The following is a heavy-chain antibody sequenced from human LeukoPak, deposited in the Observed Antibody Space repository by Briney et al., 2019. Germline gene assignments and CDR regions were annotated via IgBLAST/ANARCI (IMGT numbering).Heavy chain of an antibody. CDR3: ARHRGLGYCSGGSCRRDAFDI. CDR2: IYPGDSDT. D-gene: IGHD2-15*01. CDR1: GYSFTSYW. Sequence: GESLKISCKGSGYSFTSYWIGWVRQMPGKGLEWMGIIYPGDSDTRYSPSFQGQVTISADKSISTAYLQWSSLKASDTAMYYCARHRGLGYCSGGSCRRDAFDIWGQGTMVTVSS. V-gene: IGHV5-51*01. J-gene: IGHJ3*02.